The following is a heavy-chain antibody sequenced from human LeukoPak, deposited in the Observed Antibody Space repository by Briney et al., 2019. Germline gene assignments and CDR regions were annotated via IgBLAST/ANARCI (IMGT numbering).Heavy chain of an antibody. Sequence: HPGGSLRLSCVASGFTFSNFDMHWVRQAPGKGLEWVALIWYDESTKYYGDSVRGRFTISRDNSKNTLYLQMNSLRAGDTAVYYCAGSPTDYDSSGYYRYWGQGTLVTVSS. V-gene: IGHV3-30*02. CDR1: GFTFSNFD. CDR3: AGSPTDYDSSGYYRY. D-gene: IGHD3-22*01. CDR2: IWYDESTK. J-gene: IGHJ4*02.